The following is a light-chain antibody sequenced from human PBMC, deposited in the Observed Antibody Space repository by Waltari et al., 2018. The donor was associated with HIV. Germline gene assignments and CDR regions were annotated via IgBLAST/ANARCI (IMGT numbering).Light chain of an antibody. CDR3: QQSYSSPT. CDR1: QNISHY. V-gene: IGKV1-39*01. CDR2: TAS. J-gene: IGKJ3*01. Sequence: DIQMTQSPSSLSASVGDRVTVTCRASQNISHYLNWYQQKPGKAHKNLIYTASNLQDDVPSRFSGSGSGTIFTLTITSLQPEDFATYFCQQSYSSPTFGPGTKVDI.